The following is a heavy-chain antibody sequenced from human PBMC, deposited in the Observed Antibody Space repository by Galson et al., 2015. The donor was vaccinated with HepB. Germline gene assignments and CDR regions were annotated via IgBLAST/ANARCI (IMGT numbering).Heavy chain of an antibody. CDR1: GFTFSNAW. V-gene: IGHV3-15*01. Sequence: SLRLSCAASGFTFSNAWMSWVRQAPGKGLEWVGRIKSKTDGGTTDYAAPVKGRFTISRDDSKNTLYLQMNSLKTEDTAVYYCTTVPPVTTPHFLFWGQGTTVTVSS. CDR2: IKSKTDGGTT. CDR3: TTVPPVTTPHFLF. J-gene: IGHJ6*02. D-gene: IGHD4-17*01.